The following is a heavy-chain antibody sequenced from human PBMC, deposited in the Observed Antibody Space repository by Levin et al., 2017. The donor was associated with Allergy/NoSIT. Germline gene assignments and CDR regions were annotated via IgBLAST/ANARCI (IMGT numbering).Heavy chain of an antibody. CDR2: INPSTGGR. Sequence: GESLKISCKASGYTFATYYMHWVRQAPGQGLEWMGMINPSTGGRIYAQKFQGRLTLTRDTSTSTDYMELTSLRSDDTAVYYCARDSGNYGADYWGQGALVTVSS. J-gene: IGHJ4*02. D-gene: IGHD1-26*01. V-gene: IGHV1-46*01. CDR3: ARDSGNYGADY. CDR1: GYTFATYY.